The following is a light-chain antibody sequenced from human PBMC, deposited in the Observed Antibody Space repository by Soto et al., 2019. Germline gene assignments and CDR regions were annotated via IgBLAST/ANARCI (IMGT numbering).Light chain of an antibody. CDR1: RYNIGSTT. Sequence: QSVLTQPPSASGTPGQRVTISCSGSRYNIGSTTVNWYQQVPGTAPRLLIHRDHQRPSGVPDRFSGSKSGTSASLAISGLQSEDEGDYYCAAWDDSLNGYVVFGGGTKVTVL. V-gene: IGLV1-44*01. J-gene: IGLJ2*01. CDR3: AAWDDSLNGYVV. CDR2: RDH.